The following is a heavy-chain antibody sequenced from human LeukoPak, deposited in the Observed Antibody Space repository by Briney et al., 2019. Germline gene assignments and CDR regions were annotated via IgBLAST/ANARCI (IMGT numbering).Heavy chain of an antibody. CDR3: ARDWGYSTGTYFCG. D-gene: IGHD3-10*01. J-gene: IGHJ4*02. CDR1: GFTFSSYD. Sequence: GGSLRLSCAASGFTFSSYDMHWVRQATGKGLEWVSAIGTAGDTYYPGSVKGRFTISRENAKNSLYLQMNSLRAGDTAVYYCARDWGYSTGTYFCGWGQGTLVAVSS. V-gene: IGHV3-13*01. CDR2: IGTAGDT.